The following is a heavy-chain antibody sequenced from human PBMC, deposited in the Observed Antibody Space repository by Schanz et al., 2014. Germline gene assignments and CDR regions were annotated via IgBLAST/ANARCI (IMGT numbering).Heavy chain of an antibody. CDR3: ARDFSAYVGNYFDY. CDR1: GGTFSSYT. Sequence: QVQLVQSGAEVKKPGSSVKVSCTASGGTFSSYTISWIRQAPGQGLEWMGRIIPVLAIADYAQKFQGRVTMTTDTSTSTAYMELRSLRSDDTAVYYCARDFSAYVGNYFDYWGQGTLVTVSS. D-gene: IGHD5-12*01. J-gene: IGHJ4*02. CDR2: IIPVLAIA. V-gene: IGHV1-69*08.